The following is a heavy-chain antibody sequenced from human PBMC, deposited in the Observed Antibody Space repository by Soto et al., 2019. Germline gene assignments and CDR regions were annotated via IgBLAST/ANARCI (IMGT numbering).Heavy chain of an antibody. J-gene: IGHJ6*03. Sequence: GGSLRLSCAASGFTFDDYAMHWVRQAPGKGLEWVSGISWNSGSIGYADSVKGRFTISRDNAKNSLYLQMNSLRAENTALYYCAKGYGSTGNYYYYMDVWGKGTTVTVSS. CDR1: GFTFDDYA. CDR2: ISWNSGSI. V-gene: IGHV3-9*01. D-gene: IGHD1-1*01. CDR3: AKGYGSTGNYYYYMDV.